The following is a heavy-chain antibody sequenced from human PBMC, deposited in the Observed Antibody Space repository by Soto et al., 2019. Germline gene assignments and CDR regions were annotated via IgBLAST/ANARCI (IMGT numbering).Heavy chain of an antibody. D-gene: IGHD4-17*01. CDR2: ISYDGSNK. CDR3: ARDHTVTTVVTHRHDYYYGMDV. CDR1: GFKFSSYG. Sequence: GGSLRLSSAASGFKFSSYGMHWVRQAPGKGLEWVAVISYDGSNKYYADSVKGRFTISRDNSKNTLYLQMNSLRAEDTAVYYCARDHTVTTVVTHRHDYYYGMDVWGQGTTVTVSS. V-gene: IGHV3-30*03. J-gene: IGHJ6*02.